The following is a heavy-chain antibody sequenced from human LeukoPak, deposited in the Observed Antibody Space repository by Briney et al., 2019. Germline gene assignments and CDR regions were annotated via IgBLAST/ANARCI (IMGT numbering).Heavy chain of an antibody. D-gene: IGHD6-13*01. CDR2: MNANSGNT. J-gene: IGHJ6*03. Sequence: ASVKVSCKASGYTFTSYDINWVRQAPGQGLEWLGWMNANSGNTGYAQKFQGRVTMTRNTSISTAYMELRSLRSEDTAVYYCASGDTSSSWYPDHYSYYMDVRGKGTTVTVSS. CDR3: ASGDTSSSWYPDHYSYYMDV. CDR1: GYTFTSYD. V-gene: IGHV1-8*01.